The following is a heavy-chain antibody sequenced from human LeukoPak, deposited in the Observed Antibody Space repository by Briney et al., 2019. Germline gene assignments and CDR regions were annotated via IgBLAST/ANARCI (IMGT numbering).Heavy chain of an antibody. D-gene: IGHD1-26*01. CDR1: GYTFTSYA. V-gene: IGHV7-4-1*02. J-gene: IGHJ4*02. Sequence: ASVKVSCKASGYTFTSYAMNWVRQAPGQGLEWMGWINTNTGNPTYAQGFTGRFVFSFDTSVSTAYLQIRSLKAEDTAVYYCARDGSEEWELLLDYWGQGTLVTVSS. CDR2: INTNTGNP. CDR3: ARDGSEEWELLLDY.